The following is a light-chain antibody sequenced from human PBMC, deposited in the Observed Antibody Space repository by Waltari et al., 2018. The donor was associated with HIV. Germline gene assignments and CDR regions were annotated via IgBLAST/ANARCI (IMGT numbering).Light chain of an antibody. CDR2: DVS. V-gene: IGLV2-11*01. J-gene: IGLJ1*01. CDR3: CSYAGTYTYV. Sequence: QSALTKPRSVSGSPGQSVTISCTGTSSDVGDYTSVSWYQQHPGKAPKLMIYDVSKWPSGVPDRFSGSKSGNTASLTISGLQAEDEADYYCCSYAGTYTYVFGTGTKVTVL. CDR1: SSDVGDYTS.